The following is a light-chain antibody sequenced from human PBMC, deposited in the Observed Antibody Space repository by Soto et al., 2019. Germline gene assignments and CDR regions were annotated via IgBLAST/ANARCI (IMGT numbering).Light chain of an antibody. CDR1: QDIGGR. V-gene: IGKV1-12*01. Sequence: DLPITQSPSPPSASVGDRGSITCWASQDIGGRLAWFQQKPGKAPQYLIQAASILQSGVPSRFSGSGSGTEFILTINNLQPEDFASYFCLQVYSFPRTFGLGTKVDI. J-gene: IGKJ1*01. CDR2: AAS. CDR3: LQVYSFPRT.